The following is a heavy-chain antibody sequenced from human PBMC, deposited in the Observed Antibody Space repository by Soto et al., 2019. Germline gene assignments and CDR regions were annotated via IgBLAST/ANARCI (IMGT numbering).Heavy chain of an antibody. J-gene: IGHJ5*02. V-gene: IGHV4-59*08. CDR2: IYYGGTT. D-gene: IGHD2-2*01. CDR3: ARMGASYQSLDP. CDR1: GCSFSPNY. Sequence: SETLSLTCTVSGCSFSPNYWSWIRQPPGKGLEWVGYIYYGGTTSYNPSLKSRVTISLETSKSQFSLRLSSVTVADTAVYYCARMGASYQSLDPWGPGILVTVS.